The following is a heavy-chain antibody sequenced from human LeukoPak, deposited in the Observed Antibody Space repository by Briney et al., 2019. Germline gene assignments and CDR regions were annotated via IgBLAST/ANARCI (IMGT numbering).Heavy chain of an antibody. V-gene: IGHV1-18*04. J-gene: IGHJ4*02. CDR1: GYTFTSYG. Sequence: ASVKVSCKASGYTFTSYGISWVRQAPGQGLEWMGWISAYNGNTNYAQKLQGRVTMTTDTSTSTAYMELRSLRSDDTAVYYCARAKLWFGEFYYLDYWGQGTLVTVSS. D-gene: IGHD3-10*01. CDR2: ISAYNGNT. CDR3: ARAKLWFGEFYYLDY.